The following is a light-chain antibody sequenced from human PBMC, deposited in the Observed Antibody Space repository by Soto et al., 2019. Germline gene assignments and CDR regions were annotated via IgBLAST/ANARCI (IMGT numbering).Light chain of an antibody. J-gene: IGKJ2*01. V-gene: IGKV4-1*01. CDR3: QQYYSTPYT. CDR1: QSVLYSSNNKNY. Sequence: DIVMTQSPDSLAVSLGERATINYKSSQSVLYSSNNKNYLAWYQQKPGQPPKLLIYWASTRESGVPDRFSGSGSGTDFTLTISSLQAEDVAVYYCQQYYSTPYTFGQVTKLEIK. CDR2: WAS.